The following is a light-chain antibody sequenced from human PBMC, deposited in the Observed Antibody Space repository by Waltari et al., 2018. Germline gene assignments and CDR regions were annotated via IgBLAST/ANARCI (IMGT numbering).Light chain of an antibody. CDR1: SSSIGTNT. CDR2: NND. Sequence: QSVLTQPPSASGTPGQRVTISCSGSSSSIGTNTLNWYQHLPGTAPKLLIYNNDTRPSVVPDRFSGSKSGTSASLAISGLQSEYEADYYCAAWDDSLNGWVFGGGTKLTVL. V-gene: IGLV1-44*01. CDR3: AAWDDSLNGWV. J-gene: IGLJ3*02.